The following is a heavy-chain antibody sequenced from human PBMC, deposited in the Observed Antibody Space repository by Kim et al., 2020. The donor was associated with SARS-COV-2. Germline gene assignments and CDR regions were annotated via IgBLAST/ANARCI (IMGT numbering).Heavy chain of an antibody. CDR2: INLSGGST. V-gene: IGHV1-46*01. J-gene: IGHJ5*02. D-gene: IGHD6-19*01. CDR1: GYTFTSYY. CDR3: ASTNPVAGKIDP. Sequence: ASVKVSCKASGYTFTSYYMHWVRQAPGQGLEWMGIINLSGGSTSYAQTFQGRVTMTRDTSTSTVYMELCSLRSEDTAVYYCASTNPVAGKIDPWGQGTLVTVSS.